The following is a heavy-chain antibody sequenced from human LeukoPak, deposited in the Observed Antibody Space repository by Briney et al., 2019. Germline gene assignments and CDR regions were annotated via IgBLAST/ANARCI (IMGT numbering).Heavy chain of an antibody. CDR2: IYTSGKT. J-gene: IGHJ4*02. V-gene: IGHV4-4*07. Sequence: SETLSLTCSVSGGSISSYYWSWIRQPAGKGLEWIGRIYTSGKTNYNPSLKSRVTMSVDTSKNQVSLKVTSVTAADTAVYYCARAWQWLPLDSWGQGTLVTVSS. D-gene: IGHD6-19*01. CDR1: GGSISSYY. CDR3: ARAWQWLPLDS.